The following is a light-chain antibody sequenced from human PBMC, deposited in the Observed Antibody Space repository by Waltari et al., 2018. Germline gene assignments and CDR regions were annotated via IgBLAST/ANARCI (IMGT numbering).Light chain of an antibody. V-gene: IGLV1-40*01. CDR2: AAF. Sequence: QSVLTQPPSVSGAPGQRVTISCPGSSANIGAGSDVHWSQQLPGTAPKLLIYAAFNRPSGVPDRFSGSKSGTSASLAITGLQAEDEADYYCQSYDSSLSGSVFGGGTKLTVL. J-gene: IGLJ3*02. CDR1: SANIGAGSD. CDR3: QSYDSSLSGSV.